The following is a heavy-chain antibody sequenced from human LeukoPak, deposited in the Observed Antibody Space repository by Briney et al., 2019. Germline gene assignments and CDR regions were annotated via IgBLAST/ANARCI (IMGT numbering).Heavy chain of an antibody. CDR3: ARSYYGSGSFRY. Sequence: SETLSLTCAVYGGSFSGYYWSWIRQPPGRGLEWIGQIILGGSTNYNPSLKSRVTISVDTSKNQFSLKLSSVTAADTAVYYCARSYYGSGSFRYWGQGTLVTVSS. CDR1: GGSFSGYY. D-gene: IGHD3-10*01. V-gene: IGHV4-34*12. CDR2: IILGGST. J-gene: IGHJ4*02.